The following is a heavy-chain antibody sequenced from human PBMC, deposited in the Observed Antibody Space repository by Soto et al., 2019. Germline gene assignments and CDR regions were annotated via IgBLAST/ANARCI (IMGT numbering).Heavy chain of an antibody. J-gene: IGHJ6*02. CDR2: ISSSSSTI. V-gene: IGHV3-48*01. D-gene: IGHD6-13*01. Sequence: GGSLRLSCAASRFTLSSYAMSWVRQAPGKGLEWVSYISSSSSTIYYADSVKGRFTISRDNSKNTLYLQMNSLRAEDTAVYYSAKGVYSSSWPYYYYYGMDVWGQGTTVTVSS. CDR3: AKGVYSSSWPYYYYYGMDV. CDR1: RFTLSSYA.